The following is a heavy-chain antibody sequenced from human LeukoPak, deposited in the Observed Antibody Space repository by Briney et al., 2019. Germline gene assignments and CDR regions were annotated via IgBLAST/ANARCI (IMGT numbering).Heavy chain of an antibody. CDR3: ARGLRENYYDSSGAEFDY. Sequence: GSLRLSCAASGFTFSHHGMHWVRQAPGKGLEWVAFIRNDGSNHYYADSVKGRFTISRDNSKNSLYLQMNSLRAEDTAVYYCARGLRENYYDSSGAEFDYWGQGTLVTVSS. J-gene: IGHJ4*02. V-gene: IGHV3-30*02. D-gene: IGHD3-22*01. CDR2: IRNDGSNH. CDR1: GFTFSHHG.